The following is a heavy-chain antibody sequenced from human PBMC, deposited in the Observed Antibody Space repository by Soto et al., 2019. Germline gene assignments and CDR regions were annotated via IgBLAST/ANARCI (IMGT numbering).Heavy chain of an antibody. D-gene: IGHD4-17*01. V-gene: IGHV3-15*01. CDR1: GFSFSIAW. CDR2: IKSKTEAETA. Sequence: PGGSLRLSCAASGFSFSIAWMSWVRQGPGKGLEWVGRIKSKTEAETADSAAPVKGRFTISRDDSKNTVYLQMNSLITDDTAIYFCTTKTTLNKGFDIWGQGTMVTVSS. CDR3: TTKTTLNKGFDI. J-gene: IGHJ3*02.